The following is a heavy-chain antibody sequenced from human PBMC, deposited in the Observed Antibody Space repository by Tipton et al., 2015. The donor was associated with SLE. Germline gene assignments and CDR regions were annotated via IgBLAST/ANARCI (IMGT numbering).Heavy chain of an antibody. V-gene: IGHV4-34*01. CDR2: INHSGST. J-gene: IGHJ3*02. CDR3: ARGTSDAFDI. CDR1: GGSISSHY. Sequence: TLSRTCTVSGGSISSHYWSWIRQPPGKGLEWIGEINHSGSTNYNPSLKSRVTISVDTSKNQFSLKLSSVTAADTAVYYCARGTSDAFDIWGQGTMVTVSS.